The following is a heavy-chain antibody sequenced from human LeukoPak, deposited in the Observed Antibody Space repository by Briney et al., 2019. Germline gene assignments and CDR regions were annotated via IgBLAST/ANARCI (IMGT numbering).Heavy chain of an antibody. Sequence: KFSQTLSLTCAISGDSVSTNSATWTWLRQSPSRGLEWLGRTYYRSKWYNDYAVSMKSRITINPDTSKNQFSPQLNSVTPEDTAVYYCARLVGASWFDSWGQGTLVTVSS. CDR3: ARLVGASWFDS. D-gene: IGHD1-26*01. V-gene: IGHV6-1*01. CDR2: TYYRSKWYN. J-gene: IGHJ5*01. CDR1: GDSVSTNSAT.